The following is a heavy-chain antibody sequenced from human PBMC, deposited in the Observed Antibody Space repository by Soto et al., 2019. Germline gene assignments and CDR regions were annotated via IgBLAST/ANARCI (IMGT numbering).Heavy chain of an antibody. CDR3: STGGYYFDY. V-gene: IGHV3-15*07. CDR2: IKSKPDGGTT. D-gene: IGHD5-12*01. Sequence: EVQLVESGGGLVKPGGSLRLSCAGSGFIFSNAWMNWVHQAPGKGLEWVGRIKSKPDGGTTDYAAPVKGRFTISRDDSKNTVYLQINSLENDDTAKYYCSTGGYYFDYWGRGTQVTVSS. J-gene: IGHJ4*02. CDR1: GFIFSNAW.